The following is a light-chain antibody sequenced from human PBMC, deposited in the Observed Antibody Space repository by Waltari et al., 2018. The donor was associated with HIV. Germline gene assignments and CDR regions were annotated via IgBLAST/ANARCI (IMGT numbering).Light chain of an antibody. V-gene: IGLV1-51*01. CDR1: TSNIGNNY. J-gene: IGLJ2*01. CDR3: GTWDSSLSALV. Sequence: QSVLTQPPSVSAAPGQKVTISCSGSTSNIGNNYVTWYQQLPGTAPKHLIYDNNKRPSGVSVRFSGSKTGTSVTLGTTGLQTGDEADYYCGTWDSSLSALVFGGGTKLTVL. CDR2: DNN.